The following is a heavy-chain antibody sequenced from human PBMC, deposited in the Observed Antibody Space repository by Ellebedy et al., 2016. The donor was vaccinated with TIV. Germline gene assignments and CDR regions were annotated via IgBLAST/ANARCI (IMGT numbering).Heavy chain of an antibody. J-gene: IGHJ6*02. CDR1: GDSVSTDIG. D-gene: IGHD3-16*01. CDR3: ARGWFGSGMGV. V-gene: IGHV6-1*01. Sequence: SQTLSLTCVISGDSVSTDIGWNWIRQSPSRGLEWLGRTYYRSKWNNDYAISLKSQITINQDTSKNQFSLQLNSVTPEDTAVYYCARGWFGSGMGVWGQGTTVTVSS. CDR2: TYYRSKWNN.